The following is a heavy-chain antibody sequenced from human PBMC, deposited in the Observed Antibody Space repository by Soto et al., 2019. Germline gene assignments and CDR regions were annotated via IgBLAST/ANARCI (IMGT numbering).Heavy chain of an antibody. Sequence: QVQLVESGGGVVQPGRSLRLSCAASGFTFSSYGMHWVRQAPGKGLEWVAVIWYDGSNKYYADSVKGRFTISRDKSKNPLYLHMNSLRAEDTAVYDCARLGGSYAFDYWGQGTLVTVSS. CDR3: ARLGGSYAFDY. CDR2: IWYDGSNK. CDR1: GFTFSSYG. V-gene: IGHV3-33*01. J-gene: IGHJ4*02. D-gene: IGHD1-26*01.